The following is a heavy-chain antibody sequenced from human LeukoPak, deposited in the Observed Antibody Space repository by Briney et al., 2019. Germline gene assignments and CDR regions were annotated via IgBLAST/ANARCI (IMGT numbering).Heavy chain of an antibody. V-gene: IGHV3-23*01. CDR3: AKYYYGSGSSDFDY. Sequence: PGGSLRLSCAASGFTFSSYAMSWVRQAPGKGLEWVSAISGSGGSTYYADSVKGRFTISRDNSKNTLYLQMTSLRAEDTAVYYCAKYYYGSGSSDFDYWGQGTLVTVSS. CDR1: GFTFSSYA. J-gene: IGHJ4*02. CDR2: ISGSGGST. D-gene: IGHD3-10*01.